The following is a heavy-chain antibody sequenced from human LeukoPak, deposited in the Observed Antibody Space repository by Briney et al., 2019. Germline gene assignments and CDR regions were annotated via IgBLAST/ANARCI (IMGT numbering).Heavy chain of an antibody. CDR2: TYYRSKRYN. J-gene: IGHJ4*02. CDR1: GXSVSSSSSA. V-gene: IGHV6-1*01. Sequence: SQTLSLTCAISGXSVSSSSSAWNWVRQSPSRGLEWLGRTYYRSKRYNDYAESVKSRIAINPDTSKNQFSLHLNSVTPEDTAVYYCVRGGHFDYWGQGTLVTVSS. CDR3: VRGGHFDY. D-gene: IGHD3-16*01.